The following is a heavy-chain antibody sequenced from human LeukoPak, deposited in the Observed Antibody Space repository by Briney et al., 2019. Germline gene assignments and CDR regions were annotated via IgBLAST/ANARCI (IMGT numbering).Heavy chain of an antibody. CDR3: ARGVRVYDYVWGSYRYYPWFDP. J-gene: IGHJ5*02. Sequence: GASVQVSCKASGYTFTSYDINWVRQATGQGLEWMGWMNPNSGNTGYAQKFQGRVTMTRNTSISTAYMELSSLRSEDTAVYYCARGVRVYDYVWGSYRYYPWFDPWGQGTLVTVSS. V-gene: IGHV1-8*01. D-gene: IGHD3-16*02. CDR2: MNPNSGNT. CDR1: GYTFTSYD.